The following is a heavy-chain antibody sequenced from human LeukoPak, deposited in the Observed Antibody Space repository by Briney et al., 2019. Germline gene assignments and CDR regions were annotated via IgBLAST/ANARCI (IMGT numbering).Heavy chain of an antibody. CDR2: IKPNSGGT. CDR3: ARFDPSGSYYKSTNFDY. D-gene: IGHD3-10*01. V-gene: IGHV1-2*06. CDR1: GYTFTGYY. Sequence: GASVKVSCKPSGYTFTGYYMHWVRHAPGQGLEWMGRIKPNSGGTNYAQKFQGRVTMTRDTSISTAYMELSRLRSDDTAVYYCARFDPSGSYYKSTNFDYWGQGTLVTVSS. J-gene: IGHJ4*02.